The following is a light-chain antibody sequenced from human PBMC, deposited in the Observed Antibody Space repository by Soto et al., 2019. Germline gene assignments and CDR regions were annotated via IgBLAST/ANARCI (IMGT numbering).Light chain of an antibody. Sequence: EILIPQSPATLSVSPGQRATLSCRASQSVSRNLAWYQQKPGQAPRLLSYGASTRATGIPARFSGSGSGTEFTLTISSLQSEDFAVYYCQQYDNWPRTFGQGTKVDI. CDR3: QQYDNWPRT. CDR1: QSVSRN. J-gene: IGKJ1*01. CDR2: GAS. V-gene: IGKV3-15*01.